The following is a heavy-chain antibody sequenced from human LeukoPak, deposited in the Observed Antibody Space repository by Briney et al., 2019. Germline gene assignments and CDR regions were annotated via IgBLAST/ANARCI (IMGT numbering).Heavy chain of an antibody. V-gene: IGHV4-34*01. J-gene: IGHJ4*02. CDR1: GGSFSGYY. CDR2: INHSGST. D-gene: IGHD2-15*01. Sequence: SETLSLTCAVYGGSFSGYYWSWIRQPPGKGLEWIGEINHSGSTNYNPPLKSRVTISVDTSKNQFSLKLSSVTAADTAVYYCASSYSLGYCSSGSCYPLYYFDYWGQGTLVTVSS. CDR3: ASSYSLGYCSSGSCYPLYYFDY.